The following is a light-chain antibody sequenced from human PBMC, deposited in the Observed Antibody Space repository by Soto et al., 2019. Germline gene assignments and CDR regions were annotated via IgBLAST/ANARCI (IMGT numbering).Light chain of an antibody. CDR3: QQTNAFRPLT. Sequence: DIQMTQSPSSVSASVGDRVTITYQDSQGISNWLAWYQQQPGKAPKLLIYAASSLQSGVSSRFSGGGSGTPSTLIISSRQTEEFATYSCQQTNAFRPLTFDGGTKVEIK. CDR1: QGISNW. V-gene: IGKV1-12*01. CDR2: AAS. J-gene: IGKJ4*01.